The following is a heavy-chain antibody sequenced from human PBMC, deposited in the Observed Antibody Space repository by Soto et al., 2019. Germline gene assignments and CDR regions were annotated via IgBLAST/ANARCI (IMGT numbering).Heavy chain of an antibody. Sequence: SETLSLTCNVTGGSIRNVYWSWIRQSPGKGLEWIGFIYHSGNTKYNPSLRSRVTISIDTSKNQFSLSLTSVTAADTAVYFCARAHAPTLPFDSWGQGTLVTVS. V-gene: IGHV4-59*01. D-gene: IGHD2-15*01. CDR3: ARAHAPTLPFDS. CDR2: IYHSGNT. J-gene: IGHJ4*02. CDR1: GGSIRNVY.